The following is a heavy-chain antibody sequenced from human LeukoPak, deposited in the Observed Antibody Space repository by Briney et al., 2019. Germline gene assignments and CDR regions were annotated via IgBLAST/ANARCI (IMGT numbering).Heavy chain of an antibody. Sequence: SETLSLTCAVYGVSFSGYYWSWIRQPPGKGLEWIGEINHSGSTNYNPSLKSRVTISVDTSKNQFSLKLSSVTAADTAVYYCARGSIAVAGTPFDYWGQGTLVTVSS. CDR2: INHSGST. V-gene: IGHV4-34*01. J-gene: IGHJ4*02. CDR1: GVSFSGYY. CDR3: ARGSIAVAGTPFDY. D-gene: IGHD6-19*01.